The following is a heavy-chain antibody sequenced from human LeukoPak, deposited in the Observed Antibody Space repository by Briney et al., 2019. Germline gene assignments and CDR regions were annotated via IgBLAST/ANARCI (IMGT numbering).Heavy chain of an antibody. D-gene: IGHD5-12*01. V-gene: IGHV3-53*01. CDR2: IHSGGAT. Sequence: PGGSLRLSCAAPGFPVSNNYMSWVRQAPGKGLEWVSVIHSGGATYYADSVKGRFTISRDNSKNTLYLQMNTLRAEDTAVYYCARGRGYGAYDWNDYWGQGTLVTVSS. CDR1: GFPVSNNY. J-gene: IGHJ4*02. CDR3: ARGRGYGAYDWNDY.